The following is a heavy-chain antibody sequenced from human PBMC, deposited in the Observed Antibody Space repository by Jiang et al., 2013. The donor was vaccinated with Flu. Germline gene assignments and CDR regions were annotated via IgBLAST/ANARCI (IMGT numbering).Heavy chain of an antibody. CDR1: GFTFSTYA. J-gene: IGHJ4*02. D-gene: IGHD3-22*01. V-gene: IGHV3-23*01. CDR3: AKDFTEYYDSSGYYYFDF. Sequence: LEVWGRLSTXRGGPVRLSCAASGFTFSTYAMSWVRQAPGKGLEWVSVITGSGDNSFYADSVKGRFTISRDNSKNTLYLQMNSMRAEDTAVYYCAKDFTEYYDSSGYYYFDFWGQGTLVTVSS. CDR2: ITGSGDNS.